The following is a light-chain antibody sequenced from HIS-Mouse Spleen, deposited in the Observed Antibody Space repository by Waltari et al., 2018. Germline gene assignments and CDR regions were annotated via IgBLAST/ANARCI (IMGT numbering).Light chain of an antibody. J-gene: IGLJ3*02. CDR1: SSDVGSYNL. CDR2: EGS. CDR3: CSYAGSSTNWV. V-gene: IGLV2-23*01. Sequence: QSALTQPASVSGSPGQSITISCTGTSSDVGSYNLVSWYQQHPGKAPKLMTYEGSKRPSGVSTRFSGSKSGNTASLTISGLQAEDEADYYCCSYAGSSTNWVFGGGTKLTVL.